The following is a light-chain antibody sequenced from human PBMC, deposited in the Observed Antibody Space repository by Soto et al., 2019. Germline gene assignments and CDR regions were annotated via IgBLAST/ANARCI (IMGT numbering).Light chain of an antibody. J-gene: IGKJ1*01. CDR3: QQYGSSPVT. CDR1: QSVSSSY. V-gene: IGKV3-20*01. Sequence: DIVLTQSPGTLSLSPGERATLSCRASQSVSSSYLAWYQRKPGQAPRLLIYGASSRATGIPDRFSGSGSGTDFTLSISRLEPEDFAVYYCQQYGSSPVTFGQGTKVDIK. CDR2: GAS.